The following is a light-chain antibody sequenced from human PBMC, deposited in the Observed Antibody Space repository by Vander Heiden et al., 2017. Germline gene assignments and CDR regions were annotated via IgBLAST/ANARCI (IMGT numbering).Light chain of an antibody. V-gene: IGLV3-9*01. CDR2: RAS. J-gene: IGLJ2*01. CDR3: QVWDSSTVV. Sequence: YELPQPLSVAVSLVPRARITCGGNDIGSKNVNWSQQKPGQAPVLVIYRASNRPSGIPERFSGSNSGNTATLTISRAQAGDEADYYCQVWDSSTVVFGGGTKLTVL. CDR1: DIGSKN.